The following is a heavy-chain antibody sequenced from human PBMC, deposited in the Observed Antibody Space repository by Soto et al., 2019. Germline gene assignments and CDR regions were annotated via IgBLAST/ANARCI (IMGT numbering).Heavy chain of an antibody. CDR2: INPSGGST. CDR1: GYTFTSDY. Sequence: SVNVSCKASGYTFTSDYMDWVRQATGQGLEWMGIINPSGGSTNYAQKLQGRVAMTRDTSTSTVYMELNSLRSEDTAVYYCARPPYPGCINAVCYPLDYWGQGTLVTVSS. D-gene: IGHD2-8*01. CDR3: ARPPYPGCINAVCYPLDY. V-gene: IGHV1-46*01. J-gene: IGHJ4*02.